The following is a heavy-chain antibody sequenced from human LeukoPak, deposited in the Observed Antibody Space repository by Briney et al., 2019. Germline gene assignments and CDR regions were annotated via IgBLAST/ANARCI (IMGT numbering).Heavy chain of an antibody. CDR1: GYTFTVYY. CDR3: ARDRGDPYSFDY. CDR2: INPNSGGT. D-gene: IGHD2-21*01. J-gene: IGHJ4*02. Sequence: ASVKVSCKASGYTFTVYYMHWVRQASGQGLEYMGWINPNSGGTNYAQKFQGRVTMTRDTSITTAYMELSRLTSDDTAVYYCARDRGDPYSFDYWGQGTVVTVSS. V-gene: IGHV1-2*02.